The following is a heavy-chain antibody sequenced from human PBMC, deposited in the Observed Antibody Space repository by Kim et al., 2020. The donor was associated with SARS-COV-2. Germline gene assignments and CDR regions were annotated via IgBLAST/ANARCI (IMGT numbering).Heavy chain of an antibody. CDR3: ARARYSYGYRYIDY. J-gene: IGHJ4*02. D-gene: IGHD5-18*01. Sequence: SETLSLTCAVYGGSFSGYYWSWIRQPPGKGLEWIGEINHSGSTNYNPSLKSRVTISVDTSKNQFSLKLSSVTAADTAVYYCARARYSYGYRYIDYWGQGTLVTVSS. CDR1: GGSFSGYY. CDR2: INHSGST. V-gene: IGHV4-34*01.